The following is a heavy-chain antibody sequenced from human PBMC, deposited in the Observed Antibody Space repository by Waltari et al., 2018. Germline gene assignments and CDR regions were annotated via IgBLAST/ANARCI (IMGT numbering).Heavy chain of an antibody. Sequence: EVQLVESGGGLVQPGGSLRLSCAASGLTFGNSWMSWVRQAPGKGLEWVANIKQDGSEKYYVDSLKGRFTVSRDNANNSLYLQMNSLRAEDTAVYYCARGGNYAFDRGQGTLVTVSS. CDR1: GLTFGNSW. CDR3: ARGGNYAFD. D-gene: IGHD1-7*01. V-gene: IGHV3-7*01. J-gene: IGHJ4*02. CDR2: IKQDGSEK.